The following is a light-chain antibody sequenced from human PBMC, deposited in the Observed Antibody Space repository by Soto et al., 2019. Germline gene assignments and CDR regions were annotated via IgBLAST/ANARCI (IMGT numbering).Light chain of an antibody. V-gene: IGKV1-5*01. CDR2: DVS. CDR1: QSTGSR. Sequence: DIQMTQSPSTLSASVGDRVTITCRASQSTGSRLAWYQQKPDKAPNLLIYDVSTLEIGVPSGFSGSGSGTEFTLTISSLQPEDFATYYCQQYSTYPWTFGQGTRVDIK. CDR3: QQYSTYPWT. J-gene: IGKJ1*01.